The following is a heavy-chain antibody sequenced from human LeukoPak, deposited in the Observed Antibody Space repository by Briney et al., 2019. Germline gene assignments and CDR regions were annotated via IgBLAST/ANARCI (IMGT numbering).Heavy chain of an antibody. CDR1: GFTFSSYS. V-gene: IGHV3-48*01. Sequence: GGSMRLSCAASGFTFSSYSMNWVRQAPGKGLEWVSYISSSSSTIYYEYSVKGRFTISRDDPKNSLYLQMNSLKTEDTAVYYCARAALRGGREDSCGQGTLVTVSS. CDR2: ISSSSSTI. CDR3: ARAALRGGREDS. J-gene: IGHJ4*02. D-gene: IGHD4-17*01.